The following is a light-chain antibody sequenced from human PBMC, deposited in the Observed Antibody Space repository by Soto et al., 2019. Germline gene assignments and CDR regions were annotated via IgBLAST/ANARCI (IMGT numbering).Light chain of an antibody. V-gene: IGKV3-20*01. CDR1: QSVSNNY. CDR3: QQATIFPLT. J-gene: IGKJ4*01. CDR2: GAS. Sequence: EIVLTQSPGTLSLSPGERATLSCRASQSVSNNYLAWYQQKPGQAPRLLIYGASNRATGIPDRFSGSGSGTDFTLTISSPQPEDSATYYCQQATIFPLTFGGGTKVDIK.